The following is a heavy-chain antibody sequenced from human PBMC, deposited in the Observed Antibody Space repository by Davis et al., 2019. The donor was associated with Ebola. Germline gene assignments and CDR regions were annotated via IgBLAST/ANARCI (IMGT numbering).Heavy chain of an antibody. CDR1: GYTFTSYG. Sequence: AASVKVSCKASGYTFTSYGISWVRQAPGQGLEWMGWISAYNGNTNYAQKLQGRVTMTTDTSTSTAYLELRSLRSDDTAVYYCARAPGVVVPAAISENWFDPWGQGTLVTVSS. CDR3: ARAPGVVVPAAISENWFDP. CDR2: ISAYNGNT. V-gene: IGHV1-18*01. D-gene: IGHD2-2*01. J-gene: IGHJ5*02.